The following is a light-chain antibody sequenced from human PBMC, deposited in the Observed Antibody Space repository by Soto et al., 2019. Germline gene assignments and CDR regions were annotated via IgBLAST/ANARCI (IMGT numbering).Light chain of an antibody. J-gene: IGKJ5*01. CDR3: LQHNSYPPT. CDR2: GAS. CDR1: QGISNY. V-gene: IGKV1-17*03. Sequence: DIPMTPSPSAMSAYVGDRVTITCRASQGISNYLAWFQQKPGKVPKRLIYGASSLQSGVPSRFSGTGSGTEFTLTISSLQPEDFATYYCLQHNSYPPTFGEGTRLEIK.